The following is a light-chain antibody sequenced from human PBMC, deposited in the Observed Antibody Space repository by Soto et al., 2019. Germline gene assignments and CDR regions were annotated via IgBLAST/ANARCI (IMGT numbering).Light chain of an antibody. V-gene: IGKV1-5*01. J-gene: IGKJ1*01. CDR1: QNINTY. CDR2: DAA. CDR3: QHYNSYSEA. Sequence: DIQMTQSPYSLSAAVGDRVTIACRASQNINTYLNWYQQKPGKAPKLLIFDAASLQSGVPSRFSGSGSGTEFTLTISSLQPDDVATYYCQHYNSYSEAFGQGTKVELK.